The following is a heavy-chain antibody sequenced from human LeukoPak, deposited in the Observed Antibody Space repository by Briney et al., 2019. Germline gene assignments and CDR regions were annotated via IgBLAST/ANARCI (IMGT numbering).Heavy chain of an antibody. CDR2: ISWNSANI. CDR3: AKDFYGDYEGYFDL. J-gene: IGHJ2*01. D-gene: IGHD4-17*01. V-gene: IGHV3-9*01. CDR1: GFTFNDYA. Sequence: GGSLRLSCAASGFTFNDYAMHWVRQAPGKGLEWVSGISWNSANIAYADSVKGRFTVSRDNAKNSLYLQMNSLRAGDTAFYYCAKDFYGDYEGYFDLWGRGALVTVSS.